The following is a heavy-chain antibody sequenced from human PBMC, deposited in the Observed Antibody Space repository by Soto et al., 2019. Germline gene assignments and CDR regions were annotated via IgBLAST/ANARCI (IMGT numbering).Heavy chain of an antibody. CDR2: IYHSGST. Sequence: PSETLSLTCTVSGGSIIGTNYYWAWSRQPPGRGLEWIGSIYHSGSTYYSPSLKSRVTISVDTSKSQFSLSLRSVTAPDTALYYCARWNDGTHDYWGQGTLVTVSS. CDR1: GGSIIGTNYY. V-gene: IGHV4-39*01. CDR3: ARWNDGTHDY. J-gene: IGHJ4*02. D-gene: IGHD1-1*01.